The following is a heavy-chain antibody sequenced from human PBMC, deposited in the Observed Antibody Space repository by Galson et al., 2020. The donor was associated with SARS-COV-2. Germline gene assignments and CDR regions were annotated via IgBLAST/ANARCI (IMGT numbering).Heavy chain of an antibody. V-gene: IGHV3-74*01. CDR2: INSDGSST. J-gene: IGHJ4*02. CDR1: GFTFSSYW. CDR3: ARDSSGYLYYFDY. Sequence: TGGSLLSCAASGFTFSSYWMHWVRQAPGKGLVWVSRINSDGSSTSYADSVKGRFTISRDNAKNTLYLQMNSLRAEDTAVYYCARDSSGYLYYFDYWGQGTLVTVSS. D-gene: IGHD3-22*01.